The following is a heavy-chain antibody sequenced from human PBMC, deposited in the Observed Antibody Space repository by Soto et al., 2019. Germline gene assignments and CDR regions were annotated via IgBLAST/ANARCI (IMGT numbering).Heavy chain of an antibody. J-gene: IGHJ4*02. CDR1: GGSFSGYY. Sequence: QVQLQQWGAGLLKPSETLSLTCAVYGGSFSGYYWSWIRQPPGKGLEWIGEINHSGSTNYNPSLKSRVTISGDTSKNQFSLKLSSVTAADTAVYYCARGGGLTVTTQPGYYFDYWGQGTLVTVAS. D-gene: IGHD4-17*01. CDR2: INHSGST. V-gene: IGHV4-34*01. CDR3: ARGGGLTVTTQPGYYFDY.